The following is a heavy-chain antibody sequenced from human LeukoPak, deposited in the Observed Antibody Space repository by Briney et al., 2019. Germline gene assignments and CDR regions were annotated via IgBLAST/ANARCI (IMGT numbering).Heavy chain of an antibody. CDR2: IYYSGST. J-gene: IGHJ4*02. V-gene: IGHV4-59*01. CDR1: GGSISSDY. CDR3: ARGHGDSPYYFDY. Sequence: SETLSLTCTVSGGSISSDYWSWIRQPPGKGLEWIGYIYYSGSTNYNPSLKSRVTISVDTSKNQFSLKLSSVTAADTAVYYCARGHGDSPYYFDYWGQGTLVTVSS. D-gene: IGHD4-17*01.